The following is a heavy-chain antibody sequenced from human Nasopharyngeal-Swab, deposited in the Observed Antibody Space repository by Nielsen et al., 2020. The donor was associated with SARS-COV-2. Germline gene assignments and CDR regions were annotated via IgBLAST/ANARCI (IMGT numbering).Heavy chain of an antibody. CDR2: INHSGST. J-gene: IGHJ4*02. V-gene: IGHV4-34*01. D-gene: IGHD6-19*01. CDR3: ARGSRSGINNYSSGWYFFDY. Sequence: WIRPSPWKGLEWIGEINHSGSTNYNPSLKSRVTISVDTSNNQFSLKLSSVTAADTAVYYCARGSRSGINNYSSGWYFFDYWGQGALVTVSS.